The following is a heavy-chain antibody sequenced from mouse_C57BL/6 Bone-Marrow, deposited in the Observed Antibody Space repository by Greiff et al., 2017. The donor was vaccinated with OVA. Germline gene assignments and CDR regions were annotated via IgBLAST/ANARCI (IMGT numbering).Heavy chain of an antibody. V-gene: IGHV1-64*01. CDR1: GYTFTSYW. D-gene: IGHD1-1*01. CDR3: ASRGSYYIKFAD. CDR2: IHPNSGST. Sequence: QVQLQQPGAELVKPGASVKLSCKASGYTFTSYWMHWVKQRPGQGLEWIGMIHPNSGSTNYNEKFKSKATLTVDKSSSTAYMQLSSLTSEDSAVDYCASRGSYYIKFADWGQGTLVTVSA. J-gene: IGHJ3*01.